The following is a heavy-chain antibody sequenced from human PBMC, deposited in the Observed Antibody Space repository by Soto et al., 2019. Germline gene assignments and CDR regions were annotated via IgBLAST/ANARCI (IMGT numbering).Heavy chain of an antibody. J-gene: IGHJ3*02. V-gene: IGHV3-21*01. D-gene: IGHD3-22*01. CDR2: ISSSSSYI. Sequence: PGGSLRLSCAASGFTFSSYSMNWVRQAPGKGLEWVSSISSSSSYIYYADSVKGRFTISRDNAKNSLYLQMNSLRAEDTAVYYCARPADSSGYLSAFDIWGQGTMVTVSS. CDR1: GFTFSSYS. CDR3: ARPADSSGYLSAFDI.